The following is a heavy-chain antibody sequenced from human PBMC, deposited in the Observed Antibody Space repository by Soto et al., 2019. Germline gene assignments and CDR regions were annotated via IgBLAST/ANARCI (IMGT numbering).Heavy chain of an antibody. V-gene: IGHV4-59*08. D-gene: IGHD6-19*01. Sequence: QVQLQESGPGLVKPSETLSLTCTVSGGSISSYYWSWIRQPPGKGLEWMGYIYYIGSTNYNPTRNSRVTISVDTSKNQFSLKLSSVTAADTAVYYCARPWYSSGWYTDWGQGTLVTVSS. J-gene: IGHJ4*02. CDR1: GGSISSYY. CDR3: ARPWYSSGWYTD. CDR2: IYYIGST.